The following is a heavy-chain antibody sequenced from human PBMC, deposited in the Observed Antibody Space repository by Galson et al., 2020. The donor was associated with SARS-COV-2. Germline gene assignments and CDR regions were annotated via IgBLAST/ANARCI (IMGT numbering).Heavy chain of an antibody. Sequence: GESLKISCAASGFSFSTSVIHWVRQAPGKGLEWVAVTSPDGSHKSYADSVKGRFTISRDNSRNTLYLQMSSLGPDDTAVYYCARGQYGSGTYSLLDFFDFWGQGTLVTVSS. CDR3: ARGQYGSGTYSLLDFFDF. CDR2: TSPDGSHK. CDR1: GFSFSTSV. J-gene: IGHJ4*02. V-gene: IGHV3-30*03. D-gene: IGHD3-10*01.